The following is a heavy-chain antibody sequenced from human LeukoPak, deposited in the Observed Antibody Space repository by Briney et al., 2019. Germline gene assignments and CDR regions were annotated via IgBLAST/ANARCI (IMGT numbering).Heavy chain of an antibody. CDR2: ISSSSSYI. Sequence: PGGSLRLSXAASGFTFSSYSMNWVRQAPGKGLEWVSSISSSSSYIYYADSVKGRFTISRDNAKNSLYLQMNSLRAEDTAVYYCARGEVGYFDLWGRGTLVTVSS. CDR3: ARGEVGYFDL. D-gene: IGHD1-26*01. J-gene: IGHJ2*01. V-gene: IGHV3-21*04. CDR1: GFTFSSYS.